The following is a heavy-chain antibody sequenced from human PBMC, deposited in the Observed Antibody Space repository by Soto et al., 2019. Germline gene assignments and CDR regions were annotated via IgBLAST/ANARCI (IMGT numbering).Heavy chain of an antibody. V-gene: IGHV3-21*01. D-gene: IGHD3-10*01. CDR3: ARDPESYYYYYGMDV. CDR2: ISSSSSYI. Sequence: GGSLRLSCAASGFTFSSYSMNWVRQAPGKGLEWVSSISSSSSYIYYADSVKGRFTISRDNAKNSLYLQMTSLRAEDTAVYYCARDPESYYYYYGMDVWGQGTTVTVSS. J-gene: IGHJ6*02. CDR1: GFTFSSYS.